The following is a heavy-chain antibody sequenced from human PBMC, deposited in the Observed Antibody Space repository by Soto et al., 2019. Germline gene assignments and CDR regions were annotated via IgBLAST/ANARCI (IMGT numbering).Heavy chain of an antibody. CDR3: AKDSLGGGLHLGPQNYYGLDV. V-gene: IGHV3-23*01. CDR2: FSGSGGST. D-gene: IGHD3-16*01. Sequence: GGSLRLSCAASGFTFSIYAMRWVRHAPGKGLEWVSGFSGSGGSTYYADSVKGRFTISRDNSKNTLYLQMNSLRAEDTAVYYCAKDSLGGGLHLGPQNYYGLDVWGLGTTVTVSS. CDR1: GFTFSIYA. J-gene: IGHJ6*02.